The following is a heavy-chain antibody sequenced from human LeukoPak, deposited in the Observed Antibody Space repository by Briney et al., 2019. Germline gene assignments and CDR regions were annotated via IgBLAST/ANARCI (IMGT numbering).Heavy chain of an antibody. J-gene: IGHJ4*02. CDR1: IGSISSDTYY. Sequence: PSETLSLTCTVSIGSISSDTYYWAWIRQPPGKGLEWIGYTFQSGSPYYNPSLRSRVTISVDRSKDQFSLKLNSLTAADTAFYYCASYSGYDGRADYWGQGILVTVSS. CDR3: ASYSGYDGRADY. D-gene: IGHD5-12*01. V-gene: IGHV4-30-2*01. CDR2: TFQSGSP.